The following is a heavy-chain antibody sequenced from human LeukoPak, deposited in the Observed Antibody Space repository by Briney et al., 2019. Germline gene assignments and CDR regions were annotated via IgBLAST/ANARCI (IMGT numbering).Heavy chain of an antibody. CDR3: ASPYGSGSYYNVY. J-gene: IGHJ4*02. CDR2: IYYSGST. Sequence: SQTLSLTCTVSGGSISSGGYYWSWLRQHPGKGLEWIGYIYYSGSTYYNPSLKSRVTISVDTSKNQFSLKLSSVTAADTAVYYCASPYGSGSYYNVYWGQGTLVTVSS. D-gene: IGHD3-10*01. CDR1: GGSISSGGYY. V-gene: IGHV4-31*03.